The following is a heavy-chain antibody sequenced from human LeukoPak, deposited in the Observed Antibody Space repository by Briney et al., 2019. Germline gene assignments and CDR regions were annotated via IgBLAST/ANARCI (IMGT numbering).Heavy chain of an antibody. CDR3: ATYCSGGSCYDLDAFDI. D-gene: IGHD2-15*01. Sequence: PSETLSLTCTVSGYSISSGYYWGWIRQPPGKGLEWIGSIYHSGSTYYNPSLKSRVTISVDTSKNQFSLKLSSVTAADTAVYYCATYCSGGSCYDLDAFDIWGQGTMVTVSS. V-gene: IGHV4-38-2*02. CDR2: IYHSGST. J-gene: IGHJ3*02. CDR1: GYSISSGYY.